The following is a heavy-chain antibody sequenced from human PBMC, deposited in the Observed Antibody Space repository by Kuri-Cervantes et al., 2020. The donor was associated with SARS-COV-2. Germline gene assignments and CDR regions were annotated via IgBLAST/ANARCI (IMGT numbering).Heavy chain of an antibody. CDR1: GGSISSYY. J-gene: IGHJ5*02. D-gene: IGHD3-9*01. Sequence: SETLSLTCTVSGGSISSYYWSWIRQPPGKGLEWIGYIYYSGSTNYNPSLKSRVTMSVDNSKNQFSLKLSSVTAADTAVNYCARGGGGYYDILTGFRGGWFDPWGQGTLVTVSS. V-gene: IGHV4-59*01. CDR3: ARGGGGYYDILTGFRGGWFDP. CDR2: IYYSGST.